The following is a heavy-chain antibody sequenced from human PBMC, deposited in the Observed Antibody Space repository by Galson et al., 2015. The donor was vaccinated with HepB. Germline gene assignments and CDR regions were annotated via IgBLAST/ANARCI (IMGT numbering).Heavy chain of an antibody. CDR2: ISGSGSAI. Sequence: SLRLSCAASGFTFSSYEMNWVRQAPGKGLEWVSYISGSGSAIYYADSVKGRFTISRDNAKNSLYLQMNSLRAEDTAVYYCVRAGYYDRSGYYDPLPDYWGQGTLVTVSS. J-gene: IGHJ4*02. D-gene: IGHD3-22*01. V-gene: IGHV3-48*03. CDR3: VRAGYYDRSGYYDPLPDY. CDR1: GFTFSSYE.